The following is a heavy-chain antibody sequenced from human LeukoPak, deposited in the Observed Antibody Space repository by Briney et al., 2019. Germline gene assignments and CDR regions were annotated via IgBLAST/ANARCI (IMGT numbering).Heavy chain of an antibody. CDR1: GYTFTGYY. D-gene: IGHD6-13*01. CDR2: INPNSGGT. Sequence: ASVKVSCKASGYTFTGYYMHWVRQAPGQGLEWMGWINPNSGGTNYAQKLQGRVTMTTDTSTSTAYMELRSLRFDDTAVYYCARGSISWYSQDWFDPWGQGTLVTVSS. V-gene: IGHV1-2*02. J-gene: IGHJ5*02. CDR3: ARGSISWYSQDWFDP.